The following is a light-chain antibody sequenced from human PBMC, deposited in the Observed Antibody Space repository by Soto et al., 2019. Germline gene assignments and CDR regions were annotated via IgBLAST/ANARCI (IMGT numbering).Light chain of an antibody. CDR1: QNVANNY. V-gene: IGKV3-20*01. CDR2: DAS. Sequence: EIVLTQSPGTLSFSPGERATLSCRASQNVANNYLAWYQQKPGQAPRLLIYDASSRATGIPERFSGSGSGTDFTLTISRLEPDDFAVYYCEQYGSTPRTFGGGTKVEIK. CDR3: EQYGSTPRT. J-gene: IGKJ4*01.